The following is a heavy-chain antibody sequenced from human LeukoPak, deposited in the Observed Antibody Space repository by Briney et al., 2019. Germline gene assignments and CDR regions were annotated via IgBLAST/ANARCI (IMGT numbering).Heavy chain of an antibody. CDR2: IYSGGST. D-gene: IGHD4-17*01. CDR1: GFTVSSNY. V-gene: IGHV3-66*02. CDR3: ARDPTVPDYYYYGMDV. J-gene: IGHJ6*02. Sequence: GGSLRLSCAASGFTVSSNYMSWVRQAPGKGLEWVSLIYSGGSTYYADSVKGRFTISRDNSKNTLYLQMNSLRAEDTAVYYCARDPTVPDYYYYGMDVWGQGTTVTVSS.